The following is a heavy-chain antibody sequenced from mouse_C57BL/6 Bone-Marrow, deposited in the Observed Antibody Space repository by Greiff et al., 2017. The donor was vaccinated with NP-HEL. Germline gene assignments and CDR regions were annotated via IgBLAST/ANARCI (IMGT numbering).Heavy chain of an antibody. V-gene: IGHV14-3*01. J-gene: IGHJ3*01. CDR1: GFNIKNTY. Sequence: VQLQQSVAELARPGASVKLSCTASGFNIKNTYMHWVKQRPEQGLEWIGRIDPASGNTKYAPKFQGKATITADTSSNTDYLQLSSLTSEDTAIYCWARSYFDGSVAYWGQGTLVTVSA. CDR3: ARSYFDGSVAY. D-gene: IGHD1-1*01. CDR2: IDPASGNT.